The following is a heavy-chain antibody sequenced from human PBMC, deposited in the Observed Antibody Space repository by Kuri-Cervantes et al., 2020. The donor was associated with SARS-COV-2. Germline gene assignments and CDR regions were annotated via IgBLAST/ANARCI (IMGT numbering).Heavy chain of an antibody. CDR2: ISGSGGST. J-gene: IGHJ6*03. CDR3: AKSVYYYYYMDV. V-gene: IGHV3-23*01. CDR1: GFTFSSYA. Sequence: GESLKISCAASGFTFSSYAMSWVRQAPGKGLEWVSAISGSGGSTYYADSVKGRFTISRDNSKNSLYLQMNSLRTEDTALYYCAKSVYYYYYMDVWGKGTTVTVSS.